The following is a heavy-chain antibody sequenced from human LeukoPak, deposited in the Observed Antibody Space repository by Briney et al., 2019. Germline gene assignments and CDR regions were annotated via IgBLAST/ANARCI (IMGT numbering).Heavy chain of an antibody. D-gene: IGHD2-2*01. CDR3: ARSSFGAFDI. Sequence: SETLSLTCTVSGGSISSGDYYWSWIRQPPGKGLEWIGYIYYSGSTNYNPSLKSRVTISVDTSKNQFSLKLSSVTAADTAVYYCARSSFGAFDIWGQGTMVTVSS. CDR2: IYYSGST. CDR1: GGSISSGDYY. J-gene: IGHJ3*02. V-gene: IGHV4-61*08.